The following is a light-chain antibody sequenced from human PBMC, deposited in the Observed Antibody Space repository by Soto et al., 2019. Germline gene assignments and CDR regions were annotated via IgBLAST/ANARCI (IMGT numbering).Light chain of an antibody. V-gene: IGLV2-14*03. CDR3: NSYKSSSTLV. Sequence: QSALTQPASVSGSPGQSITISCTGTSSDVGGYNFVSWYQQHPGKAPKLMLYNVYDRPSGISHRFSGSRSGNTASLTISGLQAEDEAHYYCNSYKSSSTLVFGGGTKLTVL. CDR2: NVY. CDR1: SSDVGGYNF. J-gene: IGLJ2*01.